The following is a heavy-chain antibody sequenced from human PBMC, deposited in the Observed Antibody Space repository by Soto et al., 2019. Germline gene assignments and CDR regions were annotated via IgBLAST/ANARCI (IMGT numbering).Heavy chain of an antibody. D-gene: IGHD5-12*01. Sequence: GGFLRLSCAASGFTFSNYAVTWVRRAPGKGLEWVSDISGSGGSRYYADSVKGRFTISRDNSKNTLYLQMNSLRAEDTAVYYCARSIYVDIVATTTFDYWGQGTLVTVSS. CDR2: ISGSGGSR. CDR3: ARSIYVDIVATTTFDY. V-gene: IGHV3-23*01. CDR1: GFTFSNYA. J-gene: IGHJ4*02.